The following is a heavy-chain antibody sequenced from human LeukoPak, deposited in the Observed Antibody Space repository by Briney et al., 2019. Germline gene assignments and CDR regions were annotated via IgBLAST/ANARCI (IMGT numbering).Heavy chain of an antibody. Sequence: ASVKVSCKASGYTFTGYYMHWVRQAPGQGLEWMGWINPNSGGTNYAQKFQDRVSMTRDTSISTAYMQLSRLRSDDTAVYYCARSPHILTGENFDFWGQGTLLTVS. J-gene: IGHJ4*02. CDR3: ARSPHILTGENFDF. D-gene: IGHD3-9*01. V-gene: IGHV1-2*02. CDR1: GYTFTGYY. CDR2: INPNSGGT.